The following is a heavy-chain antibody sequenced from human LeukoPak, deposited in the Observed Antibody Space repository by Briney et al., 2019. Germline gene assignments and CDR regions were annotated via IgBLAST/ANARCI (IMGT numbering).Heavy chain of an antibody. CDR3: ARGRALWFGVNWFDP. J-gene: IGHJ5*02. V-gene: IGHV1-2*02. CDR2: INPNSGGT. Sequence: ASVKVSCEASGYTFTGYYMHWVRQAPGQGLEWMGWINPNSGGTNYAQKFQGRVTMTRDTSISTAYMELSRLRSDDTAVYYCARGRALWFGVNWFDPWGQGTLVTVSS. D-gene: IGHD3-10*01. CDR1: GYTFTGYY.